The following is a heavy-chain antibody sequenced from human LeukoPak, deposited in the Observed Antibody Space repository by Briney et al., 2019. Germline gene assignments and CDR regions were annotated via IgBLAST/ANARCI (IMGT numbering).Heavy chain of an antibody. CDR2: IIPIFGTA. V-gene: IGHV1-69*13. D-gene: IGHD5-18*01. J-gene: IGHJ4*02. CDR1: GYTVTSYY. Sequence: SVKVSCKASGYTVTSYYMHWVRQAPGQGLEWMGGIIPIFGTANYAQKFQGRVTITADESTSTAYMELSSLRSEDTAVYYCARVGIQLWGTFDYWGQGTLVTVPS. CDR3: ARVGIQLWGTFDY.